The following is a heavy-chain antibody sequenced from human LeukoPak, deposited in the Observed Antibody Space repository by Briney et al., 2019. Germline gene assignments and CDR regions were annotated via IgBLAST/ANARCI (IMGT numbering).Heavy chain of an antibody. CDR2: VSYSRGT. CDR1: GGSITSFY. Sequence: SETLSLTCTVSGGSITSFYWSWVRQPPGKGLEWIGYVSYSRGTDYNPSLKSRVIISIDTSKTQFSLRLSSVTAADTAVYYCARENDRYGRIDYWGQGIQVTVSS. CDR3: ARENDRYGRIDY. J-gene: IGHJ4*02. V-gene: IGHV4-59*01. D-gene: IGHD5-18*01.